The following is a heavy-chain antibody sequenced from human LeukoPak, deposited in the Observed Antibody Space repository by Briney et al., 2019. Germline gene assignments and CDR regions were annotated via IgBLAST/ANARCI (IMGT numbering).Heavy chain of an antibody. V-gene: IGHV1-8*01. CDR3: ASSGRPGYDFWSGDAFDI. D-gene: IGHD3-3*01. J-gene: IGHJ3*02. CDR1: GYTFTSYD. CDR2: MNPNSGNT. Sequence: ASVKGSCKASGYTFTSYDINWVRQAPGQGLEWMGWMNPNSGNTGYAQKFQGRVTMTRNTSISTAYMELSSLRSEDTAVYYCASSGRPGYDFWSGDAFDIWGQGTMVTVSS.